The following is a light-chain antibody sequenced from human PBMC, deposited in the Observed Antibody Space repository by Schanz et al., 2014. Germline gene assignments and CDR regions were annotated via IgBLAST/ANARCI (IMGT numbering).Light chain of an antibody. CDR2: GAS. CDR1: QSVSSNY. Sequence: EIVLTQSPGTLSLSPGERATLSCRASQSVSSNYLAWYQQKPGQAPRLLIYGASSRATGIPDRFSGSGSGTEFALTISNLQSEDFAVYYCQQYNDWPLTFGGGTKVEIK. J-gene: IGKJ4*01. CDR3: QQYNDWPLT. V-gene: IGKV3-20*01.